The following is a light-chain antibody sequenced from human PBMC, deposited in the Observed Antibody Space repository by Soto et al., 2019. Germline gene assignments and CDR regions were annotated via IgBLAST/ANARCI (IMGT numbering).Light chain of an antibody. J-gene: IGKJ1*01. CDR3: QQYNDWPRT. CDR2: GAS. Sequence: ILMTQSPATLSVSPGERATLSCRASQSVSSNLAWYQQKPGQAPRLLIYGASTRATGIPARFSGSGSGTEFTLTISSLQSEDFVVYYCQQYNDWPRTFGQGTKVDIK. CDR1: QSVSSN. V-gene: IGKV3-15*01.